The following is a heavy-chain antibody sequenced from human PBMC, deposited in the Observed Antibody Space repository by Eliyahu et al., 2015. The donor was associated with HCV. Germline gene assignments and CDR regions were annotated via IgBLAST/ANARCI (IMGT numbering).Heavy chain of an antibody. J-gene: IGHJ4*02. V-gene: IGHV3-30*18. CDR1: GFTFSNYG. D-gene: IGHD3-10*01. CDR2: ISYGGLTK. CDR3: AKWSGDSGNYYLDY. Sequence: QVQLVESGGGVVQPGRSLRLSXAASGFTFSNYGMHWVRQAPGKGLEWVAVISYGGLTKYYADSVKGRFTISRDDSKSTLYLQMNSLRAEDTAVYRCAKWSGDSGNYYLDYWGQGTLVTVSS.